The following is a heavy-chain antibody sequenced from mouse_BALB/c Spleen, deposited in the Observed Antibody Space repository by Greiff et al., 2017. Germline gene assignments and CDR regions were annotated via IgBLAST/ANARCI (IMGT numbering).Heavy chain of an antibody. V-gene: IGHV1-5*01. CDR2: IYPGNSDT. J-gene: IGHJ2*01. CDR1: GYSFTSYW. CDR3: TRGDYRYGDY. D-gene: IGHD2-14*01. Sequence: EVQLQQSGTVLARPGASVKMSCKASGYSFTSYWMHWVKQRPGQGLEWIGAIYPGNSDTSYTQKFKGKAKLTAVTSASTAYMELSSLTNEDSAVYYCTRGDYRYGDYWGQGTTLTVSS.